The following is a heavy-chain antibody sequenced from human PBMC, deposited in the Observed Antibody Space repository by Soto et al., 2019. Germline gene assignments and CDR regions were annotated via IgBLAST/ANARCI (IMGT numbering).Heavy chain of an antibody. J-gene: IGHJ2*01. CDR2: IRSKANSYET. CDR1: GFTFSGSA. D-gene: IGHD1-26*01. CDR3: TRLEFGVGPNWYFDL. Sequence: GGSLRLSCAASGFTFSGSAMHWVRQASGKGLEWVGRIRSKANSYETAYAASVKGRFTISRDDSKNTAYLQMNSLKNEDAAVYYCTRLEFGVGPNWYFDLWGRGTLVPVSS. V-gene: IGHV3-73*01.